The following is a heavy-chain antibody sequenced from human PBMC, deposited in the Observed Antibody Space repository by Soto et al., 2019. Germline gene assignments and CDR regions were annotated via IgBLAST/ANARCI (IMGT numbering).Heavy chain of an antibody. D-gene: IGHD5-12*01. V-gene: IGHV3-21*01. CDR1: GFTFNSYS. CDR3: ARWSSGIVAHYYYYGMDV. J-gene: IGHJ6*02. Sequence: GGSLRLSCAASGFTFNSYSMNWVRQAPGQGLEWVSSISSSSSYIYYADSVKGRFTISRDNAKNSLYLQMNSLRAEDTAVYYCARWSSGIVAHYYYYGMDVWGQGSTVTGS. CDR2: ISSSSSYI.